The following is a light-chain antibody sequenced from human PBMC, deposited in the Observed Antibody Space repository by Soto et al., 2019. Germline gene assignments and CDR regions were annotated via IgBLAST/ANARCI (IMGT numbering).Light chain of an antibody. CDR1: SSDIGAYAY. CDR2: DVN. CDR3: GSYTRSNSVI. J-gene: IGLJ2*01. V-gene: IGLV2-14*03. Sequence: QSVLTRAASVSGSPGQSIAISCTGTSSDIGAYAYVSWYQQHPGKIPKLIVFDVNYRPSGVSSRFSGSKSGNTASLTISGLQAEDEADYYCGSYTRSNSVIFGGGTKLTVL.